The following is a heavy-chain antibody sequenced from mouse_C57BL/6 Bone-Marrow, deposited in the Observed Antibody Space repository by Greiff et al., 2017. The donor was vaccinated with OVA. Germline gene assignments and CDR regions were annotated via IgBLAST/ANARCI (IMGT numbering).Heavy chain of an antibody. CDR3: ARHYGSSCWYFDV. Sequence: EVKLMESGAELVKPGASVKLSCTASGFNIKDYYMHWVKQRTEQGLEWIGRIDPEDGETKYAPKFQGKATITADTSSNTAYLQLSSLTSEDTAVYYCARHYGSSCWYFDVWGTGTTVTVSS. V-gene: IGHV14-2*01. J-gene: IGHJ1*03. CDR1: GFNIKDYY. CDR2: IDPEDGET. D-gene: IGHD1-1*01.